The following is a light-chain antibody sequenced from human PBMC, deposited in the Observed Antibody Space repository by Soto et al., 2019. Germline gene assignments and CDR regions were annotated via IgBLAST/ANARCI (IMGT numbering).Light chain of an antibody. V-gene: IGLV2-14*01. CDR2: EVT. J-gene: IGLJ1*01. Sequence: QSALTQPASVSGSPGQSITISCTGNSSDVGGYDYVSWYQQHPDKAPKLIIYEVTDRPSGVSSRFSCSKSCNTASLTISGHQAEDEADYYCSSLTSGSTRVFGTGTKLTVL. CDR3: SSLTSGSTRV. CDR1: SSDVGGYDY.